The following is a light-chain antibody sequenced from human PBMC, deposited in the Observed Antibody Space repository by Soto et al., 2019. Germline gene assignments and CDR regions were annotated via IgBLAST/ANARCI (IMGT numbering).Light chain of an antibody. Sequence: DIQMTQSPSTLSASVAYRVTRICRASQNISFWLDWYQQKPEKAPKLLIYDACSLESGVPSRFSGSRSGTEVTLDISSLRPDDFSTHYCHRYHIYDSFGGGTKLRI. CDR3: HRYHIYDS. V-gene: IGKV1-5*02. CDR1: QNISFW. CDR2: DAC. J-gene: IGKJ2*03.